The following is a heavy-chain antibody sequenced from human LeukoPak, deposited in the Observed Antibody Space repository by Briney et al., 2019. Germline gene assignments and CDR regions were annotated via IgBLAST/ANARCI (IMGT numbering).Heavy chain of an antibody. D-gene: IGHD2-2*01. CDR2: FDPEDGDT. Sequence: GASVKVSCKVSGYTLTELSMHWVRQAPGKGLEWMGGFDPEDGDTIYAQKFQGRVTMTEDTSTDTAYMELSSLRSEDTAVYYCATPVRSIVVVPAAPQNYYYYGMDVWGQGTTVTVSS. V-gene: IGHV1-24*01. J-gene: IGHJ6*02. CDR3: ATPVRSIVVVPAAPQNYYYYGMDV. CDR1: GYTLTELS.